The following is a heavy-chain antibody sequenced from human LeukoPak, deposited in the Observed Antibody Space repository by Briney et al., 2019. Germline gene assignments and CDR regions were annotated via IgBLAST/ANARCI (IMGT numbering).Heavy chain of an antibody. CDR2: ISYDGSNK. D-gene: IGHD1-26*01. CDR1: GFTFSSYA. Sequence: GGSLRLSCAASGFTFSSYAMHWVRQAPGKGLEWVAVISYDGSNKYYVDSVKGRFTISRDNSKNTLYLQMNSLRAEDTAVYYCARDLSGGGYDYWSQGTLVTVSS. V-gene: IGHV3-30-3*01. CDR3: ARDLSGGGYDY. J-gene: IGHJ4*02.